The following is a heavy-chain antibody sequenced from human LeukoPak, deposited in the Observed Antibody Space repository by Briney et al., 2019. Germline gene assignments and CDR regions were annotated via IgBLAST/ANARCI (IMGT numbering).Heavy chain of an antibody. CDR2: ISSSSSYI. V-gene: IGHV3-21*01. CDR1: GFTFSSYS. D-gene: IGHD3-10*01. J-gene: IGHJ4*02. CDR3: ARDDGSGIDY. Sequence: GGSLRLSCAASGFTFSSYSMNWVRQAPGKGLEWVSSISSSSSYIYYADSVKGRFTISRDNTKNSLYLQMNSLRAEDTAVYYCARDDGSGIDYWGQGTLVTVSS.